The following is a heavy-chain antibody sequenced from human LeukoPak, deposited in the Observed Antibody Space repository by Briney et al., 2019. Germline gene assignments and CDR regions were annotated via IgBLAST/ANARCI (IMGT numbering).Heavy chain of an antibody. CDR1: GGSMTNYF. J-gene: IGHJ4*02. V-gene: IGHV4-59*01. Sequence: ASETLSLTCTVSGGSMTNYFWNWIRQSPGKGLEWIAYIYKNERVKYNPSLKSRVSTSVDTSKNQFSLRLNSVTAADTAVYFCARASFNSYGIDGFDCWGQGTLVTVPS. CDR3: ARASFNSYGIDGFDC. D-gene: IGHD5-18*01. CDR2: IYKNERV.